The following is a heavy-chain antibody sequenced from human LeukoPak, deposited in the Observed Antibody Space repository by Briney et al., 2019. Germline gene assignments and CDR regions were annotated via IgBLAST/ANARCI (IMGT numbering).Heavy chain of an antibody. Sequence: SETLSLTCTVSGGSISGSSYYWGWIRQPPGKGLEWIGSIYYSGSTYYNPSLKSRVTISVDTSKNQFSLKLSSVTAADTAVYYCARVLRIFDRVTVAGSKFDPWGQGTLVTVSS. CDR1: GGSISGSSYY. D-gene: IGHD6-19*01. CDR3: ARVLRIFDRVTVAGSKFDP. V-gene: IGHV4-39*01. J-gene: IGHJ5*02. CDR2: IYYSGST.